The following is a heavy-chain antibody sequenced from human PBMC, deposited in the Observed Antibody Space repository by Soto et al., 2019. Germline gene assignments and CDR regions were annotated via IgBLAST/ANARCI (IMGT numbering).Heavy chain of an antibody. D-gene: IGHD3-9*01. Sequence: PSETLSLTCNVSGASISSYNYWGWFRQPPGKGLEWIGSIIYSGDIMYNPSLQSRLTLFVDTSKNQFSLKLSSVTPEDTAVYYCAREGLLRYFQLGPLSYGMDVWGQGTTVTVSS. V-gene: IGHV4-39*07. J-gene: IGHJ6*02. CDR3: AREGLLRYFQLGPLSYGMDV. CDR2: IIYSGDI. CDR1: GASISSYNY.